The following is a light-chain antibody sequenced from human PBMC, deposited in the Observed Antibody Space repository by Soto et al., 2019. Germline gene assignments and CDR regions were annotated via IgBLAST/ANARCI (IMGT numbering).Light chain of an antibody. Sequence: AIQLTQSPSSLSASVGDSVTITCRTSQGISSALAWYQQKPGRPPKLLIYDASNLESGVPSRFSGSRSGTDFTLTITSLQPEDSATYYCQQGYSTLFSVGGGTRVEIK. J-gene: IGKJ4*01. CDR1: QGISSA. CDR2: DAS. V-gene: IGKV1-13*02. CDR3: QQGYSTLFS.